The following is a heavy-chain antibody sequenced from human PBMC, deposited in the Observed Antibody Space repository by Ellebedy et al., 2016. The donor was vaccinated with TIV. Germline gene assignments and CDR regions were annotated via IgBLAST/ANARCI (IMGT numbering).Heavy chain of an antibody. CDR2: INPNRGGT. CDR3: ARASSEGGWYGARYDY. J-gene: IGHJ4*02. D-gene: IGHD6-19*01. CDR1: GYTFTGYY. Sequence: ASVKVSCKASGYTFTGYYMHWVRQAPGQGLEWMGWINPNRGGTKYAQQFQGRVTMTRDTSISTSNMELRRMRSDDTAVYSCARASSEGGWYGARYDYWGQGTLVTVSS. V-gene: IGHV1-2*02.